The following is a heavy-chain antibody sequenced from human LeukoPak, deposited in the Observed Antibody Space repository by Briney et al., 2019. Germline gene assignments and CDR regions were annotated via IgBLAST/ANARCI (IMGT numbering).Heavy chain of an antibody. CDR1: GFTFSNAW. Sequence: PGGSLRLSCAASGFTFSNAWMSWVRQAPGKGLEWVGRIKSKTDGGTTDYAAPVKGRFTISRDDSKNTLYLQMNSLKTEDTAVYYCTTDPYGRDAFDIWGQGTMVTVSS. V-gene: IGHV3-15*01. CDR2: IKSKTDGGTT. J-gene: IGHJ3*02. CDR3: TTDPYGRDAFDI. D-gene: IGHD4-17*01.